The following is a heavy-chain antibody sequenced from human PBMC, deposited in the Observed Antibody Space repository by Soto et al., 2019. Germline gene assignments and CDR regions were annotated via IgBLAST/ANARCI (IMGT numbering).Heavy chain of an antibody. V-gene: IGHV3-33*08. CDR2: IWYDGSSK. CDR1: GFTFSSYA. Sequence: PGGSLRLSCAASGFTFSSYAMSWVRQAPGKGLEWVAIIWYDGSSKFYVDSVKGRFTISRDNSKNTLYLQMNSLRAEDTAVYYCARALSSGWPEGHAFDIWGQGTMVTVSS. D-gene: IGHD6-19*01. J-gene: IGHJ3*02. CDR3: ARALSSGWPEGHAFDI.